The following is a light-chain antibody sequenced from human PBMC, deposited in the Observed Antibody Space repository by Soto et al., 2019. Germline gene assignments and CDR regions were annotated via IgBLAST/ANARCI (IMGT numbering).Light chain of an antibody. V-gene: IGKV1-39*01. CDR3: QQYNDRPRT. Sequence: DIQMTQSPSSLSASVGDRVTITCRASQSISSYLNWYQQKPGKAPKLLIYAASSLQSGVPSRFSGSGSGTDFTLTISSLQSEDFAVYYCQQYNDRPRTFGQGTKVDIK. CDR1: QSISSY. CDR2: AAS. J-gene: IGKJ1*01.